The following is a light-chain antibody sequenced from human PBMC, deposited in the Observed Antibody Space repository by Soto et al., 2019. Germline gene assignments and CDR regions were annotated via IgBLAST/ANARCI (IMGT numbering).Light chain of an antibody. J-gene: IGLJ1*01. Sequence: QSVLTQPASVSGSPGQSITISCTGTSSDVGGYNYVSWYQQHPGKAPKLMIYEVSNRPSGVSNRFSGSKSGNTASLTISGLQAEDEADYYCSSYTSSSTYVLGTGTKVTVL. V-gene: IGLV2-14*01. CDR2: EVS. CDR1: SSDVGGYNY. CDR3: SSYTSSSTYV.